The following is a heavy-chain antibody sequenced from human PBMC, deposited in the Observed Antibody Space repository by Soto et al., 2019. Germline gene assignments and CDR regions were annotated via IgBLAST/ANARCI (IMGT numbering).Heavy chain of an antibody. D-gene: IGHD6-13*01. Sequence: GASVKVSCKASGYTFTGYYMHWVLQAPGQGLEWMGWINPNSGGTNYAQKFQGRVTMTRDTSISTAYMELSRLRSDDTAVYYCARIGSDSSSLSYYYYGMDVWGQGTTVTVSS. CDR1: GYTFTGYY. V-gene: IGHV1-2*02. J-gene: IGHJ6*02. CDR2: INPNSGGT. CDR3: ARIGSDSSSLSYYYYGMDV.